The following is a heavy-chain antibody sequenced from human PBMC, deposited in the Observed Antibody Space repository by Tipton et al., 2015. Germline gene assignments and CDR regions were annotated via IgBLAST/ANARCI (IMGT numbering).Heavy chain of an antibody. Sequence: GSLRLSCAASGFSVRSTYMTWVRQAPGKGLEWVSVISTDGTTFYADSVKGRFSISRDTSRNTLYLQMNNLRVEDTAVYYCATHVRGAKRIGLFSGTTYHYSDYSAMDIWGQGTTVTVSS. D-gene: IGHD3-16*01. J-gene: IGHJ6*02. CDR2: ISTDGTT. CDR1: GFSVRSTY. V-gene: IGHV3-53*01. CDR3: ATHVRGAKRIGLFSGTTYHYSDYSAMDI.